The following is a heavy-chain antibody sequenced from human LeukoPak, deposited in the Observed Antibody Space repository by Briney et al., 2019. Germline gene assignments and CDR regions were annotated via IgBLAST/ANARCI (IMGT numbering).Heavy chain of an antibody. Sequence: PGGSLRLSCAASGFTFSSYAMSWVRQAPGKGLEWVSAISGSGGSTYYADSVKGRFTISRDNSKNTLYLQMNSLRAEDTAVYYCAKGLRRQPLGALDYWGQGTLVTVSS. D-gene: IGHD4/OR15-4a*01. CDR3: AKGLRRQPLGALDY. V-gene: IGHV3-23*01. CDR2: ISGSGGST. CDR1: GFTFSSYA. J-gene: IGHJ4*02.